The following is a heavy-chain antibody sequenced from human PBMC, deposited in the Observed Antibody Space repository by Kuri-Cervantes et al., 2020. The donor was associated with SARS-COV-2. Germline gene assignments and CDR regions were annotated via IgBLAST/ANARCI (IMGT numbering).Heavy chain of an antibody. CDR1: GYSISSGYY. Sequence: SETLSLTCAVSGYSISSGYYWGWIRQPPGKGLEWIGSIYHSGSTYYNPSLKSRVTISVDTSKNQFSLKLSSVTAADTAVYYCARVFYYDSSGYYPHYYYYMDVWGKGTTVTVSS. CDR2: IYHSGST. D-gene: IGHD3-22*01. J-gene: IGHJ6*03. CDR3: ARVFYYDSSGYYPHYYYYMDV. V-gene: IGHV4-38-2*01.